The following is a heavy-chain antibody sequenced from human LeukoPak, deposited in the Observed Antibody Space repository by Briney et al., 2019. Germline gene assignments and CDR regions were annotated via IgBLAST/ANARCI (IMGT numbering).Heavy chain of an antibody. CDR2: IYYSGST. V-gene: IGHV4-59*08. CDR1: GGSISSYY. J-gene: IGHJ4*02. CDR3: ARAYCGGDCSFDY. Sequence: SETLSLTCTVSGGSISSYYWSWIRQPPGKGLEWIGYIYYSGSTNYNPSLKGRVTISVDTSKNQFSLKLSSVTAADTAVHYCARAYCGGDCSFDYWGQGTLVTVSS. D-gene: IGHD2-21*02.